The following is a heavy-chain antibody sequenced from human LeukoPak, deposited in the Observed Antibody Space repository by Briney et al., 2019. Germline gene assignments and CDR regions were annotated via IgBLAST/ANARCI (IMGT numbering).Heavy chain of an antibody. D-gene: IGHD3-22*01. V-gene: IGHV1-46*01. CDR2: INPSGGST. CDR3: ARDSRPSYDSSGYYYPGDY. J-gene: IGHJ4*02. Sequence: ASVKVSCKASGYTFTGYYMHLVRQAPGQGLEWMAIINPSGGSTSYAQKFQGRVTMTRDTSTSTVHMELSSLRSEDTAVYYCARDSRPSYDSSGYYYPGDYWGQGTLVTVSS. CDR1: GYTFTGYY.